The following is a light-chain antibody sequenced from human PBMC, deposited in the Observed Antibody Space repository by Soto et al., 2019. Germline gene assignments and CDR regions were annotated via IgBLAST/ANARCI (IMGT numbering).Light chain of an antibody. V-gene: IGLV2-23*01. CDR1: SSDVGSYNL. J-gene: IGLJ1*01. Sequence: QSARTNPASLSGSPGQSITISRTGTSSDVGSYNLVSWYQQHPGKAPKLIICESSKRPSGVSNRFSGSKSGNTASLTISGLQAEDEADYYCCSYAGSSTLGVLGTGTRVTVL. CDR2: ESS. CDR3: CSYAGSSTLGV.